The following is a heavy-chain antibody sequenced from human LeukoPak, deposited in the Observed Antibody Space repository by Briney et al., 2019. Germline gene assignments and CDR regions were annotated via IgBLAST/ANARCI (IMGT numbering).Heavy chain of an antibody. V-gene: IGHV1-69*13. CDR3: ARATHDTAAAGTYALEI. CDR1: GGTFSSYA. J-gene: IGHJ3*02. Sequence: SVTVSCKASGGTFSSYAISWVRQAPGQGLEWMGGIIPIFGTANYAQKFQGRVTITSDESTSTAYMELSSLRSEETAVYYCARATHDTAAAGTYALEIWGEGTMVTVSS. CDR2: IIPIFGTA. D-gene: IGHD6-13*01.